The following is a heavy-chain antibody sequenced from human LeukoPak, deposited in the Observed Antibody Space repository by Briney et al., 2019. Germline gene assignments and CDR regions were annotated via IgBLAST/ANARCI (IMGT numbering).Heavy chain of an antibody. J-gene: IGHJ4*02. CDR3: ARETAAAGSFIAINDY. D-gene: IGHD6-13*01. V-gene: IGHV4-34*01. CDR2: INDSEST. Sequence: SETLSLTCTVYGGSLSGYYWSWLRQPPGKGPEWIGEINDSESTNYNPSLKSRVTISVDTSENQFSLKLTSVTAADTAMYYCARETAAAGSFIAINDYWGQGTLVTVSS. CDR1: GGSLSGYY.